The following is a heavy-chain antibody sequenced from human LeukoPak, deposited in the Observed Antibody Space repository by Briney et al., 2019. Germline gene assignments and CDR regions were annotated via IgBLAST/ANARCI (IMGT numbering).Heavy chain of an antibody. J-gene: IGHJ4*02. D-gene: IGHD2-2*02. CDR3: AKIPYCSSTSCYTPNFDY. CDR1: GFTFSSYG. Sequence: GGSLRLSCAASGFTFSSYGMHWVRQAPGKGLEWVAVISYDGSNKYYADSVKGRFTISRDNSKNTLYLQMNSLRAEDTAVYYCAKIPYCSSTSCYTPNFDYWGQGTLVTVSS. CDR2: ISYDGSNK. V-gene: IGHV3-30*18.